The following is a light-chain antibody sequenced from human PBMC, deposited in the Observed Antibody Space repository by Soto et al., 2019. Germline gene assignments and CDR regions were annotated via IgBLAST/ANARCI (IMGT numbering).Light chain of an antibody. CDR1: QDISGS. V-gene: IGKV1-9*01. Sequence: IQLTQSPSSLSASVGDRVTITCRASQDISGSVAWYQQRPGRAPQPLIYAAPALQTGVPSRFSGSGSGTDFTLTITSLQPEDFGTYYCQHPKWAFGQGTTVEI. CDR3: QHPKWA. CDR2: AAP. J-gene: IGKJ1*01.